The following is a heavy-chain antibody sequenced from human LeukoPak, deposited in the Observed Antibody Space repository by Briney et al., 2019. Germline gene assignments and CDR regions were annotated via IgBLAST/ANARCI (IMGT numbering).Heavy chain of an antibody. Sequence: ASVKVSCKASGGTFSSYAISWVRQAPGQGLEWMGGIIPIFGTANYAQKFQGRVTITTDESTSTAYMELSSLRSEDTAVYYCARDGDIVATIPELDYWGQGTLVTVSS. V-gene: IGHV1-69*05. J-gene: IGHJ4*02. D-gene: IGHD5-12*01. CDR3: ARDGDIVATIPELDY. CDR2: IIPIFGTA. CDR1: GGTFSSYA.